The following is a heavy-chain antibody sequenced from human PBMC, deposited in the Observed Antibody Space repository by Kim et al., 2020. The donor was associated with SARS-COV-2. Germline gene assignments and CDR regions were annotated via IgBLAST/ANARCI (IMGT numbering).Heavy chain of an antibody. D-gene: IGHD2-21*01. CDR1: GFAFATYW. CDR3: ARSVAVVTFDP. J-gene: IGHJ5*02. CDR2: INTDGSYS. V-gene: IGHV3-74*01. Sequence: GGSLRLSCAASGFAFATYWIHWVRQVPGKGPVWVSSINTDGSYSNNADAVKGRFTNSRDNAKNTVYLQMDSLRVEDTAVYYCARSVAVVTFDPCVPGSLV.